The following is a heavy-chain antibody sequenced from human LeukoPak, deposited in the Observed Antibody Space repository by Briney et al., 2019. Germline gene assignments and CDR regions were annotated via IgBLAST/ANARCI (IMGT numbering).Heavy chain of an antibody. J-gene: IGHJ3*02. Sequence: GGSLRLSCAASGFTFSSYAMRWVRQAPGKGLEWVAVISNDGSKKQYADSVKGRFTISRDNSKNTLYLQMNSLRAEDTDVYYCARDLAYCGGECYSGDAFDIWGQETMVTVSS. V-gene: IGHV3-30*04. CDR2: ISNDGSKK. CDR3: ARDLAYCGGECYSGDAFDI. CDR1: GFTFSSYA. D-gene: IGHD2-21*01.